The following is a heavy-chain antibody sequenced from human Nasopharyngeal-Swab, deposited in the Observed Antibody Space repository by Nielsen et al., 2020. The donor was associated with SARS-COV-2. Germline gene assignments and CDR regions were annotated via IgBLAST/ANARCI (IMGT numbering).Heavy chain of an antibody. Sequence: ASVKVSCKASGYTFTSYGISWVRQAPGQGLEWMGWISAYNGNTNYAQKLRGRVTMTTDTSTSTAYMELRSLRSADTAVYYCARDDSSNYDFWSGYHTSFDYWGQGTLVTVSS. CDR2: ISAYNGNT. J-gene: IGHJ4*02. CDR1: GYTFTSYG. CDR3: ARDDSSNYDFWSGYHTSFDY. D-gene: IGHD3-3*01. V-gene: IGHV1-18*01.